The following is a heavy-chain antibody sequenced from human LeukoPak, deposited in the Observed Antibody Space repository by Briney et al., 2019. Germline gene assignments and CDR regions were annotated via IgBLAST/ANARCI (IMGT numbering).Heavy chain of an antibody. CDR1: GFTFVDYG. V-gene: IGHV3-20*04. CDR3: ARDRMGPSHGVSHFDS. D-gene: IGHD2/OR15-2a*01. CDR2: INWNGAIT. J-gene: IGHJ4*02. Sequence: GGSLRLSCATSGFTFVDYGLSWVRRAPGKGLEWLCAINWNGAITDYADSVRGRFTISRDNAKSSLHLQMDSLRAEDTAFYYCARDRMGPSHGVSHFDSWGQGTLVTVSS.